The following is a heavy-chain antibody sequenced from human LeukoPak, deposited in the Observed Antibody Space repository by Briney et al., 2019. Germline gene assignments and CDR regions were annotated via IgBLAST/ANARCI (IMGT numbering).Heavy chain of an antibody. CDR3: AGTYYYDSSGYYYPGGY. V-gene: IGHV4-59*01. J-gene: IGHJ4*02. Sequence: NPSETLSLTCTVSGGSISSYYWSWIRQPPGKGLEWIGYIYYSGSTNYNPTLKSRVTISVDTSKNQFSLKLSSVTAADTAVYYCAGTYYYDSSGYYYPGGYWGQGTLVTVSS. CDR1: GGSISSYY. D-gene: IGHD3-22*01. CDR2: IYYSGST.